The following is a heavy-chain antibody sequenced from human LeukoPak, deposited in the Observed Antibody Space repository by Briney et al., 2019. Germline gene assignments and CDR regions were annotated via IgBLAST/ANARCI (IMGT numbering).Heavy chain of an antibody. Sequence: ASVEVSCKASGYTFTSYGISWVRQAPGQGLEWMGWISAYNGNTNYAQKLQGRVTMTTDTSTSTAYMELRSLRSDDTAVYYCARDFLYDSSGYYFHLDYWGQGTLVTVSS. V-gene: IGHV1-18*01. CDR1: GYTFTSYG. CDR3: ARDFLYDSSGYYFHLDY. J-gene: IGHJ4*02. D-gene: IGHD3-22*01. CDR2: ISAYNGNT.